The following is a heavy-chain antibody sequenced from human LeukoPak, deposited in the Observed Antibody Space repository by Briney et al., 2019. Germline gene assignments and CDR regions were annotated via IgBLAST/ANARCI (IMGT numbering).Heavy chain of an antibody. Sequence: KTSETLSLTCTVSGGSVSSGSYYWSWIRQPPGKGLEWIGYIYYSGSTNYNPSLKSRVTISVDTSKNQFSLKLSSVTAADTAVYYCARIRHDSSGYYYFDYWGQGTLVTVSS. CDR2: IYYSGST. J-gene: IGHJ4*02. V-gene: IGHV4-61*01. CDR3: ARIRHDSSGYYYFDY. D-gene: IGHD3-22*01. CDR1: GGSVSSGSYY.